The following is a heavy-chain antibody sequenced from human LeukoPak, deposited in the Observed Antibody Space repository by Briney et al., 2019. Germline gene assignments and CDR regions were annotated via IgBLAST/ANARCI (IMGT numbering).Heavy chain of an antibody. J-gene: IGHJ4*02. CDR1: GVTFSGYG. CDR3: ANDLGNSFDY. V-gene: IGHV3-30*02. CDR2: IHYDGSDK. D-gene: IGHD4-23*01. Sequence: PGGSLRLSCAAAGVTFSGYGMHWVRQPPGKGLEWVAFIHYDGSDKYYADSVKGRFTISRDNSKNTLYLQMNSLRAEDKAVYYCANDLGNSFDYWGQGTLVTVSS.